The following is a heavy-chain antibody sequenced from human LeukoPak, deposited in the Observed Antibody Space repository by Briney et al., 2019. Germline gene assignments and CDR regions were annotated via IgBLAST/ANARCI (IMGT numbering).Heavy chain of an antibody. CDR2: ISSPGTTT. J-gene: IGHJ6*03. D-gene: IGHD1-26*01. CDR3: ATGKVGPYYYYMDV. V-gene: IGHV3-11*04. CDR1: GFPFSDYY. Sequence: GGSLRLSCAGSGFPFSDYYMSWIRQAPGKGLEWVSHISSPGTTTLYADSVKGRFTISRDNANNSLHLQMNTVRADDTAVYYCATGKVGPYYYYMDVWGKGTTVTVSS.